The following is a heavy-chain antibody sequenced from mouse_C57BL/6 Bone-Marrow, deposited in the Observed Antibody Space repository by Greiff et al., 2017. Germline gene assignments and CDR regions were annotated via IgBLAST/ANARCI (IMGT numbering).Heavy chain of an antibody. CDR1: GYTFTSYG. CDR3: ARWGVVKDY. CDR2: IYPRSGNT. D-gene: IGHD1-1*01. V-gene: IGHV1-81*01. J-gene: IGHJ2*01. Sequence: VKLKESGAELARPGASVKLSCKASGYTFTSYGISWVKQRTGQGLEWIGEIYPRSGNTYYTETFKGKATLTADKSSSTAYMALRRLTSEDSEVYFWARWGVVKDYWGQGTTLTVSS.